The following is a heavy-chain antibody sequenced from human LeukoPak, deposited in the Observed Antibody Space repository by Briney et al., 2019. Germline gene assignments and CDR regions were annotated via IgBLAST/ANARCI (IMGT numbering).Heavy chain of an antibody. Sequence: GGSLRLSCAVSGFTFSSYDMNWVRQAPGKGLEWVSSISTSRRYIYYTDSVRGRFTISRDDAKNSLYLQMNSLRAEDTAVYYCARADCSSSTCYLRRSWFDPWGQGTLVTVSS. V-gene: IGHV3-21*01. CDR1: GFTFSSYD. CDR3: ARADCSSSTCYLRRSWFDP. D-gene: IGHD2-2*01. J-gene: IGHJ5*02. CDR2: ISTSRRYI.